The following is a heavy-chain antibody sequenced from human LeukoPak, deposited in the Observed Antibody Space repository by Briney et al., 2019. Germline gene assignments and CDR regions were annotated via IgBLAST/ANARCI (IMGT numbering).Heavy chain of an antibody. D-gene: IGHD5-18*01. CDR3: ARVGYSYGYYYYYYMDV. CDR2: IYTSGST. Sequence: PSETLSLTCTVSGGSISSYYWSWIRQPAGKGLEWIGRIYTSGSTNYNPSLKSRVTISVDTSKNQFSLKLSSVTAADTAVYYCARVGYSYGYYYYYYMDVWGKGTTVTVSS. V-gene: IGHV4-4*07. CDR1: GGSISSYY. J-gene: IGHJ6*03.